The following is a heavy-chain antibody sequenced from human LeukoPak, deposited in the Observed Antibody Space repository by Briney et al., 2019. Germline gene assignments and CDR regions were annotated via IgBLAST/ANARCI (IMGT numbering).Heavy chain of an antibody. Sequence: PSETLSLTCTVSGGSISNYYWSWIRQPPGKGLEWIGYIYYSGTANYNPSLKSRVTISVDTSKNQFSLKLNSVTAADTAVYYCARGVYIAAAQYGYWGQGTLVTVSS. CDR2: IYYSGTA. CDR1: GGSISNYY. CDR3: ARGVYIAAAQYGY. D-gene: IGHD6-13*01. J-gene: IGHJ4*02. V-gene: IGHV4-59*01.